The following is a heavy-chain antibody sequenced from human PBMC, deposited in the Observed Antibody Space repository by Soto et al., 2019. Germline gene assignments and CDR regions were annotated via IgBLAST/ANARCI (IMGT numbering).Heavy chain of an antibody. CDR2: IWYDGSNK. V-gene: IGHV3-33*01. CDR3: AALRFLEWLPLPDDAFDI. D-gene: IGHD3-3*01. Sequence: PGGSLRLSCVASGFTFSSYGMHWVRQAPGKGLEWVAVIWYDGSNKYYADSVKGRFTISRDNSKNTLYLQMNSLRAEDTAVYYCAALRFLEWLPLPDDAFDIWGQGTMVTVSS. J-gene: IGHJ3*02. CDR1: GFTFSSYG.